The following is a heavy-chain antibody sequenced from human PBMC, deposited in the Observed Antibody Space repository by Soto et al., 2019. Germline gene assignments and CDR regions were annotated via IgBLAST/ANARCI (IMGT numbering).Heavy chain of an antibody. D-gene: IGHD3-22*01. CDR1: GFTFSSYG. J-gene: IGHJ5*02. CDR2: ISYDGSNK. CDR3: AKDLGYYYDSSGPNWFDP. V-gene: IGHV3-30*18. Sequence: LRLSCAASGFTFSSYGMHWVRQAPGKGLEWVAVISYDGSNKYYADSVKGRFTISRDNSKNTLYLQMNSLRAEDTAVYYCAKDLGYYYDSSGPNWFDPWGQGTLVTVSS.